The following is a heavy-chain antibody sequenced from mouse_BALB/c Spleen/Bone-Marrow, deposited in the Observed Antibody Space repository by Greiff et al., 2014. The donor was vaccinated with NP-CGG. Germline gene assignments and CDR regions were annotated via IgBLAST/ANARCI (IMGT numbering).Heavy chain of an antibody. J-gene: IGHJ3*01. CDR3: KRSLNFFAY. D-gene: IGHD1-3*01. CDR1: GYTFTDHA. CDR2: FSPGSGNI. V-gene: IGHV1S53*02. Sequence: VQVVESDAELVKPGASVKISCKASGYTFTDHAIHWVKQKPEQGLEWIGYFSPGSGNIRYNQKFKGKATLTADKSSSTAYMQLNSLTSEDSAVYFCKRSLNFFAYWGQGTLVTVSA.